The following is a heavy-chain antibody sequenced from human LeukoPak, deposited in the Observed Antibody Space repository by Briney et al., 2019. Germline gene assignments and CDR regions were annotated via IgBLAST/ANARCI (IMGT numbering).Heavy chain of an antibody. CDR2: INSDGGTT. J-gene: IGHJ4*02. D-gene: IGHD3-22*01. CDR3: VKINYDSRPD. V-gene: IGHV3-64D*06. Sequence: GGSLRLSCSACGFIFRRYVMHWVRQAPGKGLEYVSAINSDGGTTFYGDAVKGRFTISRDNSKNTLYLQMSSLRPDDTAVYYCVKINYDSRPDWGQGTLVTVSS. CDR1: GFIFRRYV.